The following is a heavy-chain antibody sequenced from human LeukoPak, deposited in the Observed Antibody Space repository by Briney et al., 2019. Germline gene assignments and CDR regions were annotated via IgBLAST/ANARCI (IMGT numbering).Heavy chain of an antibody. CDR2: ISSSSSYI. Sequence: GGSLRLSCAASGFTFSSYSMNWVRQAPGKGLEWVSSISSSSSYIYYADSVKGRFTISRDNAKNSLYLQMNSLRAEDTAVYYCARDPNYGYRAVTTIVDYWGQGTLATVSS. D-gene: IGHD4-17*01. J-gene: IGHJ4*02. CDR3: ARDPNYGYRAVTTIVDY. V-gene: IGHV3-21*01. CDR1: GFTFSSYS.